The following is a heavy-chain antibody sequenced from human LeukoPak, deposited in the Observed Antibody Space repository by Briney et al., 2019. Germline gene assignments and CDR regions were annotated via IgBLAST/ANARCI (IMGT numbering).Heavy chain of an antibody. V-gene: IGHV1-2*02. Sequence: ASVKVSCKASGYTFTGYYMHWVRQAPGQGLEWMGWINPNSGGTNYAQKFQGRVTMTRDTSISTAYMELSRLRSDDTAVYYCARDCINGVYYPMDVWGKGTTVTVSS. CDR1: GYTFTGYY. CDR3: ARDCINGVYYPMDV. J-gene: IGHJ6*03. D-gene: IGHD2-8*01. CDR2: INPNSGGT.